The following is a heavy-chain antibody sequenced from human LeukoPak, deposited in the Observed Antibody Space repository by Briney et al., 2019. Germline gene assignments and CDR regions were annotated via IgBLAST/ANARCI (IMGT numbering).Heavy chain of an antibody. Sequence: GGSLRLSCAASGFTFSAYNMNWVRRTPGKGLEWVSYISSSGSTIYYADSVKGRFTISRGNAKNSLYLQMNSLRAEDTAVYYCAELGITMIGGVWGKGTTVTISS. J-gene: IGHJ6*04. CDR1: GFTFSAYN. CDR3: AELGITMIGGV. V-gene: IGHV3-48*04. CDR2: ISSSGSTI. D-gene: IGHD3-10*02.